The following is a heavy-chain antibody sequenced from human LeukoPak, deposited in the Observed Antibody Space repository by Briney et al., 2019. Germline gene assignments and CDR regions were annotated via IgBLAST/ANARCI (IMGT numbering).Heavy chain of an antibody. J-gene: IGHJ6*03. CDR2: INAYNGDT. D-gene: IGHD2-2*01. Sequence: ASVKVSCKASGYTFTNYGVSWVRQAPGQGLEWMGWINAYNGDTHYAQNLQGRLTMTTDTSTSMAFMEPRSLRPDDTAVYFCARWGLVAPGTYYYYYMDVWGRGTTVTVS. CDR3: ARWGLVAPGTYYYYYMDV. CDR1: GYTFTNYG. V-gene: IGHV1-18*01.